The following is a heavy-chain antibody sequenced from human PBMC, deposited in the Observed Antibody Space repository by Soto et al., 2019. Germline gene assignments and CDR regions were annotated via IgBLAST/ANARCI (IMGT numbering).Heavy chain of an antibody. CDR3: AKQRQYGH. CDR1: GFTFSSYG. J-gene: IGHJ4*02. CDR2: ISHDGSTK. D-gene: IGHD4-4*01. Sequence: QVQLVESGGGVVQPGTSLRLSCAASGFTFSSYGMHWVRQAPGKGLAWVAVISHDGSTKYYADSVKGRFTISRDTSKNALYLQMNSRRVEDTAVYYRAKQRQYGHWGQGTLVIVSS. V-gene: IGHV3-30*18.